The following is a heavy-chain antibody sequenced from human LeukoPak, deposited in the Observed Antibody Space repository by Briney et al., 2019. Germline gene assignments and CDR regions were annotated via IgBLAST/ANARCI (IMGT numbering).Heavy chain of an antibody. CDR3: ARQDYDSSGYYSLNYFDY. CDR1: GGSISSRTYY. V-gene: IGHV4-39*01. J-gene: IGHJ4*02. CDR2: IYYSGST. Sequence: PSETLSLTCTVSGGSISSRTYYWGWIRQPPGKGLEWIGSIYYSGSTYYNPSLKSRVTISVDTSKNHFSLKLSSVTAADTAVYYCARQDYDSSGYYSLNYFDYWGQGTLVTVSS. D-gene: IGHD3-22*01.